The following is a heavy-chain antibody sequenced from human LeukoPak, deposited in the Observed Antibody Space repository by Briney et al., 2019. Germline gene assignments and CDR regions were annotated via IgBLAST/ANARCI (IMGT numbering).Heavy chain of an antibody. CDR3: AKGSMVRVRGGWFDP. Sequence: GGSLRLSCAASGFTFSSYWMSWVRQAPGKGLEWVANIKQDGSEKYYVDSVKGRFTISRDNSKNTLYLQMNSLRAEDTAVYYCAKGSMVRVRGGWFDPWGQGTLVTVSS. CDR2: IKQDGSEK. V-gene: IGHV3-7*03. J-gene: IGHJ5*02. CDR1: GFTFSSYW. D-gene: IGHD3-10*01.